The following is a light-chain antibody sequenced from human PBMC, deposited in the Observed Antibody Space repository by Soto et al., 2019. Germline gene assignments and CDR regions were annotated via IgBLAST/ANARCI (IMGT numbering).Light chain of an antibody. CDR3: QQSDSLPLT. J-gene: IGKJ4*01. CDR2: DSY. V-gene: IGKV1-33*01. CDR1: QDISNY. Sequence: DIQMTQSPSSLSASVGDRVTITCQASQDISNYLSWYQQRPGKAPKLLIYDSYNLETGVPSRFSGGGSGTHFTFTISSLQPEDIATYYCQQSDSLPLTFGGGTKVDIK.